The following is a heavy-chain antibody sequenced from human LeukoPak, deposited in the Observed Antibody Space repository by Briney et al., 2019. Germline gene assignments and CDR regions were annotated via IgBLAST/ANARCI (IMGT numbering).Heavy chain of an antibody. V-gene: IGHV3-33*01. CDR3: ARGDAGYSSGWYWD. CDR1: GFTFSSYG. CDR2: IWYDGSNK. Sequence: GGSLRLSCAASGFTFSSYGMHWVRQAPGKGLEWVAVIWYDGSNKYYADSVKGRFTISRDNSKNTLYLQMNSLRAEDTAVYYCARGDAGYSSGWYWDWGQGTLVTVSS. D-gene: IGHD6-19*01. J-gene: IGHJ4*02.